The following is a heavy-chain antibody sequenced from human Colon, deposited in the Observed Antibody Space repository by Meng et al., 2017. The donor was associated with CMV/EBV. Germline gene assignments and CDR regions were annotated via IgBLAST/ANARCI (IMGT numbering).Heavy chain of an antibody. CDR3: ARITILTGFHLDS. CDR2: ITTGASL. J-gene: IGHJ4*02. V-gene: IGHV3-11*01. CDR1: GFTFSAYY. Sequence: CTASGFTFSAYYMSWIRQAPGKWLGWLSYITTGASLSYAASVKGRFTISRDNAKNSLFLQINSLRVEDTAVYYCARITILTGFHLDSWGQGTLVTVSS. D-gene: IGHD3-9*01.